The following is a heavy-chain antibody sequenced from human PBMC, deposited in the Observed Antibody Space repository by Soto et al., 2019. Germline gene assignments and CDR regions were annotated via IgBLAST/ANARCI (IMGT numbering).Heavy chain of an antibody. Sequence: ASVKVSCKVSGYTLTELSMHWVRQAPGKGLEGMGGFDPEDGETIYAQKFQGRVTMTEDTSTDTVYMELSSLRSEDTAVYYCATSYKDPHRTPYYYYGMDVWGQGTTVTVSS. CDR2: FDPEDGET. CDR3: ATSYKDPHRTPYYYYGMDV. V-gene: IGHV1-24*01. J-gene: IGHJ6*02. CDR1: GYTLTELS. D-gene: IGHD3-10*01.